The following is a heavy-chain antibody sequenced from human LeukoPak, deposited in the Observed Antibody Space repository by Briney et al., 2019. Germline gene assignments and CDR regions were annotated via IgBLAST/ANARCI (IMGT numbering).Heavy chain of an antibody. J-gene: IGHJ6*02. D-gene: IGHD3-22*01. CDR3: ARQYYSDNNRGMDV. CDR2: INPRDSDA. Sequence: GESLKISCQGSGYSFTTYWIGWVRQMPGKGLEWMAIINPRDSDARYSPSFQGQVTISADKSISTAYLQWSSLKASDTAMYYCARQYYSDNNRGMDVWGQGTTVTVSS. CDR1: GYSFTTYW. V-gene: IGHV5-51*01.